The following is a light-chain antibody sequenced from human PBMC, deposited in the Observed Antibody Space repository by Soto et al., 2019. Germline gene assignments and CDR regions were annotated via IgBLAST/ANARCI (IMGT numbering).Light chain of an antibody. J-gene: IGLJ2*01. CDR2: LNSDGSH. Sequence: QPVLTQSPSASASLGASVKLTCTLSSGHSTYAIAWHQQQPEKGPRYLMKLNSDGSHSKGDGIPDRFSGSSSGAERYLTIPSLQSEDEADYYCQTWGTGIQVIFGGGTKLTVL. CDR1: SGHSTYA. V-gene: IGLV4-69*01. CDR3: QTWGTGIQVI.